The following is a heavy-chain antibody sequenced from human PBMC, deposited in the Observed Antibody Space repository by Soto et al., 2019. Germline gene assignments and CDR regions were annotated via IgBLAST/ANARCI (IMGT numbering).Heavy chain of an antibody. V-gene: IGHV1-18*01. CDR2: ISAYNGNT. CDR3: GRAVSHFYSYYYVDV. CDR1: GYTFTGFD. D-gene: IGHD3-3*02. J-gene: IGHJ6*03. Sequence: QVQLVQSGAEVKKPGASVKVSCKTSGYTFTGFDISWVRQAPGQGLEWMGWISAYNGNTNYAQKLQGRVTMTTDTSTSTAYVELRGLRSDDADVYFCGRAVSHFYSYYYVDVWGKGTMVTVSS.